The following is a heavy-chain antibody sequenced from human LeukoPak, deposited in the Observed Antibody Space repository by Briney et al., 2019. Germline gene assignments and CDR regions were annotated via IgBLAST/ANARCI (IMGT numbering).Heavy chain of an antibody. CDR3: ARQSSGSYRPEYFQH. V-gene: IGHV4-39*01. Sequence: KPSETLSLTCTVSDGSISSSSYSWGWIRQPPGKGLEWIGSIYYSGSTYYNPSLKSRVTISVDTSKNQFSLKLSSVTAADTAVYYCARQSSGSYRPEYFQHWGQGTLVTVSS. CDR2: IYYSGST. J-gene: IGHJ1*01. CDR1: DGSISSSSYS. D-gene: IGHD1-26*01.